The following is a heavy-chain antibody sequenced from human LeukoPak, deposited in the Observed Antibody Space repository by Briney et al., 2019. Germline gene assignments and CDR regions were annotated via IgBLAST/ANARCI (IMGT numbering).Heavy chain of an antibody. CDR1: GGSISTTHW. J-gene: IGHJ3*02. D-gene: IGHD6-19*01. CDR3: ARDLWLLRGGDHDAFDI. Sequence: SGTLSLTCAVSGGSISTTHWWSWVRQPPGKGLEWIGEIFHSGTTNYNPSLKSRVTISIDKSKNQFSLKLSSVTAADTAVYYCARDLWLLRGGDHDAFDIWGRGTMVTVSS. CDR2: IFHSGTT. V-gene: IGHV4-4*02.